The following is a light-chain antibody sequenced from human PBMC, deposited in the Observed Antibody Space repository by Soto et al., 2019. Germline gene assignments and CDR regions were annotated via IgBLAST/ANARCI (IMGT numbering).Light chain of an antibody. CDR2: SAS. J-gene: IGKJ1*01. CDR1: QSISTY. CDR3: QQSYSTPRT. V-gene: IGKV1-39*01. Sequence: DIQMTQSPSSLSASVGDRVTITCRASQSISTYLNWYQQTPGEAPKLLIYSASNLQTGVPSRFSGSGSGTDFTLTISSLQPEDFATYYCQQSYSTPRTFGQGTKVEIK.